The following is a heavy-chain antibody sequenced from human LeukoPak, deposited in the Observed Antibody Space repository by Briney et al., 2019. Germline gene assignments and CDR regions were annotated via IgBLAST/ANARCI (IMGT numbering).Heavy chain of an antibody. Sequence: ASVKVSCKASGYTFTSYYMHWVRQAPGQGLEGMGIINPSGGSTSYAQKFQGRVTMTRDMSTSTVYMELSSLRSEDTAVYYCARSVHKSWFDPWGQGTLVTVSS. CDR2: INPSGGST. J-gene: IGHJ5*02. CDR3: ARSVHKSWFDP. CDR1: GYTFTSYY. V-gene: IGHV1-46*01.